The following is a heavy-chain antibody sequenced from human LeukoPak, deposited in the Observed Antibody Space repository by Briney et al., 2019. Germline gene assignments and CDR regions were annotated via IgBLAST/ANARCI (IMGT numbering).Heavy chain of an antibody. V-gene: IGHV3-11*06. J-gene: IGHJ4*02. CDR1: GFTFRDYY. CDR3: ARDRGYCSGGSCYTYYFDH. CDR2: ISSTSGYI. Sequence: GGSLRLSCAASGFTFRDYYMSWIRQAPGKGLEWVSYISSTSGYINYADSVKGRFTISRDRSKNSLYLQMNSLRDEDTAVYYCARDRGYCSGGSCYTYYFDHWGQGSLVTVSS. D-gene: IGHD2-15*01.